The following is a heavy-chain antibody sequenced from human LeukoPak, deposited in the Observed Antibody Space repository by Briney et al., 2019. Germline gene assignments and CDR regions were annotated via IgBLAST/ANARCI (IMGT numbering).Heavy chain of an antibody. CDR2: ISGSGGST. CDR1: GFTFSNYV. D-gene: IGHD1-26*01. Sequence: GGSLRLSCAASGFTFSNYVMSWVRQAPGKGLEWVSRISGSGGSTYYADSVKGRFTISRENSKNTLYLQMNSLRVEDTAVYYCAEEVGNTYPTFDYWGQGTLVTVSS. V-gene: IGHV3-23*01. CDR3: AEEVGNTYPTFDY. J-gene: IGHJ4*02.